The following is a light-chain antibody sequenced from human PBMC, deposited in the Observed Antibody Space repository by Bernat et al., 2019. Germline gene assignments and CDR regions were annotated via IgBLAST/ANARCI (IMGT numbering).Light chain of an antibody. V-gene: IGLV1-51*02. CDR1: SSNIENND. CDR2: ESN. Sequence: QSVLTQPPSVSAAPGQKVTISCSGSSSNIENNDVSWYQQFPGTAPKRLIYESNKRPSGIPDRFSGSKSGTSGTLDITGLQTGDEADYYCGSWDSSLNAGLFGGGTKVTVL. CDR3: GSWDSSLNAGL. J-gene: IGLJ2*01.